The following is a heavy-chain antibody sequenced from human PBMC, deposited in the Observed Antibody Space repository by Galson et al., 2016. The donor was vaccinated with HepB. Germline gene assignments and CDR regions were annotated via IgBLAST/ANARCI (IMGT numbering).Heavy chain of an antibody. V-gene: IGHV3-30*18. D-gene: IGHD3-10*01. Sequence: LRLSCAASGFTFSTCGMHWVRQAPGKGLEWVAVISYGGNNKYYADSVKGRFTISRDNSRNTLYLQMNSLRAEDTALYYCAKDDSCYYGSGSYSSLKYYYFYGVDVWGQGTAVTVS. CDR3: AKDDSCYYGSGSYSSLKYYYFYGVDV. CDR1: GFTFSTCG. CDR2: ISYGGNNK. J-gene: IGHJ6*02.